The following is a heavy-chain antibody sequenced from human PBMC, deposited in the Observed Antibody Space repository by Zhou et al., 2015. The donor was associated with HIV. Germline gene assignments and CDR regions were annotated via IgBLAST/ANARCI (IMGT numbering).Heavy chain of an antibody. CDR1: RGTFSTFG. D-gene: IGHD3-10*01. V-gene: IGHV1-69*01. Sequence: QVQLVQSGAEVKKPGSSVKVSRKASRGTFSTFGVSWVRQAPGQGLEWMGGIIPVLPTPSYSEKFQGRVTISADESPSTVYMELSGLRFEDTAVYYCASATLLFGELSPLDYWGQGTLVTVSS. CDR2: IIPVLPTP. CDR3: ASATLLFGELSPLDY. J-gene: IGHJ4*02.